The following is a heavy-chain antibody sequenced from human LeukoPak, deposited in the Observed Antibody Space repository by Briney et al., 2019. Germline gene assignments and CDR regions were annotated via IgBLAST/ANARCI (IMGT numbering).Heavy chain of an antibody. CDR3: AKDEVGRVTHSYFAY. J-gene: IGHJ4*02. CDR2: ISGSGGST. CDR1: GFTFSSYA. V-gene: IGHV3-23*01. D-gene: IGHD2-21*02. Sequence: GGSLRLSCAASGFTFSSYAMSWVRHAPGKGLEWVSGISGSGGSTYYADSVKGRFTISRDNSNNTLYLQMNSLRAEDTAVYYCAKDEVGRVTHSYFAYWGQGTLVTVSS.